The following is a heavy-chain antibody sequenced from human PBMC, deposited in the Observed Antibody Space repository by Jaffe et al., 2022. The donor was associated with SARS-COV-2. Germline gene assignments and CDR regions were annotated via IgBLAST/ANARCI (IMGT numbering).Heavy chain of an antibody. J-gene: IGHJ5*02. CDR2: IWYDGSNK. CDR1: GFTFSSYG. Sequence: QVQLVESGGGVVQPGRSLRLSCAASGFTFSSYGMHWVRQAPGKGLEWVAVIWYDGSNKYYADSVKGRFTISRDNSKNTLYLQMNSLRAEDTAVYYCARDRTLSAHDYSLWFDPWGQGTLVTVSS. V-gene: IGHV3-33*01. CDR3: ARDRTLSAHDYSLWFDP. D-gene: IGHD4-4*01.